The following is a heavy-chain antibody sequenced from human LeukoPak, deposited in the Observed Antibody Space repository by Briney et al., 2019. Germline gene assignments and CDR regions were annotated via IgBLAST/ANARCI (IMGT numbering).Heavy chain of an antibody. D-gene: IGHD2-15*01. V-gene: IGHV1-69*05. CDR1: GGTFSSYA. J-gene: IGHJ4*02. Sequence: ASVKVSCKASGGTFSSYAISWVRQAPGQGLEWMGGIIPIFGTANYAQKFQGRVTITTDESTSTAYMELSSLRSEDTAVYHCARDFCSGGSCYWGYWGQGTLVTVSS. CDR3: ARDFCSGGSCYWGY. CDR2: IIPIFGTA.